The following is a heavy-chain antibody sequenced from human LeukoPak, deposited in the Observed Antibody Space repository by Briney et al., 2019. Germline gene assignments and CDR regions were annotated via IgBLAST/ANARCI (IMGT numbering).Heavy chain of an antibody. D-gene: IGHD3-16*02. V-gene: IGHV4-59*01. CDR3: AKCRDYDYVWGSYRYLDAFDI. CDR1: GGSISSYY. Sequence: SETLSLTCTVSGGSISSYYWSWIRQPPGKGLEWIGYIYYSGSTNYNPSLKSRVTISVDTSKNQFSLKLSSVTAADTAVYYCAKCRDYDYVWGSYRYLDAFDIWGQGTMVTVSS. CDR2: IYYSGST. J-gene: IGHJ3*02.